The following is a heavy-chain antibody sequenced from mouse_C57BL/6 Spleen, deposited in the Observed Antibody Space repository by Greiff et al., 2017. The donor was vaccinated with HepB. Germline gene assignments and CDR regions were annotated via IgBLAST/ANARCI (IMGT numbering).Heavy chain of an antibody. D-gene: IGHD3-3*01. Sequence: VQRVESGPELVKPGASVKISCKASGYAFSSSWMNWVKQRPGKGLEWIGRIYPGDGDTNYNGKFKGKATLTADKSSSTAYMQLSSLTSEDSAVYFCARGEGSWFDYWGQGTTLTVSS. V-gene: IGHV1-82*01. CDR1: GYAFSSSW. CDR3: ARGEGSWFDY. J-gene: IGHJ2*01. CDR2: IYPGDGDT.